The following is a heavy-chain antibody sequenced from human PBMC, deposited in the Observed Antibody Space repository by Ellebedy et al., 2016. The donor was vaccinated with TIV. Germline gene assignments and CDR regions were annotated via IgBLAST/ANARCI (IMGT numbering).Heavy chain of an antibody. CDR1: GNPW. J-gene: IGHJ4*02. D-gene: IGHD3-16*01. CDR2: IHPGYADT. V-gene: IGHV5-51*01. CDR3: VRVGHYVWGTYAGTLEH. Sequence: PGGSLRLSCQGFGNPWVGRVRQMPAKALEYMGIIHPGYADTVYSPFFQGQVRIALDKSTNSASLEWTSLEASDTGLYYCVRVGHYVWGTYAGTLEHWGQGTLVTVSS.